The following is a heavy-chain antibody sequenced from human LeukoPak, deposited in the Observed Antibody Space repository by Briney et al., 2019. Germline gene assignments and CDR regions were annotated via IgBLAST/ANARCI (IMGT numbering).Heavy chain of an antibody. CDR2: INPDRGAT. D-gene: IGHD3-3*01. Sequence: ASVKVSCKASGYTFTGYHIHWVRQAPGQGLEWMGWINPDRGATNYAQRFQGRVTMTRDKSITTAYMALSRLRSDDTAVYYCARVQYYDFWSAPGGNYMDVWGKGTTVTVSS. J-gene: IGHJ6*03. CDR3: ARVQYYDFWSAPGGNYMDV. CDR1: GYTFTGYH. V-gene: IGHV1-2*02.